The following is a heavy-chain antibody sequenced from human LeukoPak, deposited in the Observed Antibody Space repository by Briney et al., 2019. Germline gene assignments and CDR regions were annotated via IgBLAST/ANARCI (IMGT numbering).Heavy chain of an antibody. Sequence: SETLSLTCAVYGGSFSGYYWSWIRQPLGKGLEWIGSIYYSGSAYYNPSLKSRVTISVDTSKNQFSLKLPSVTAADTAVYCARGSSSWYRGFDSWGQGTLVTVSS. CDR1: GGSFSGYY. V-gene: IGHV4-34*01. D-gene: IGHD6-13*01. CDR2: IYYSGSA. CDR3: ARGSSSWYRGFDS. J-gene: IGHJ4*02.